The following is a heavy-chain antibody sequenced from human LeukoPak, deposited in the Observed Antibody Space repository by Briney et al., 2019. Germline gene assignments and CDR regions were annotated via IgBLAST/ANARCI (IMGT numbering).Heavy chain of an antibody. J-gene: IGHJ6*02. CDR2: ISWNSGSI. CDR1: GFTFDDYA. V-gene: IGHV3-9*01. Sequence: GGSLRLSCAASGFTFDDYAMHWVRHAPGKGLEWVSGISWNSGSIGYADSVKGRFTISRDNAKNSLYLQMNSLRAEDTALYYCAKGLTGTSYYYYGMDVWGQGTTVTVSS. CDR3: AKGLTGTSYYYYGMDV. D-gene: IGHD1-7*01.